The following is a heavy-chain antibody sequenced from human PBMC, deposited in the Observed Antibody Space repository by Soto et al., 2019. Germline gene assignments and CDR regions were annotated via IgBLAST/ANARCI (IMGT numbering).Heavy chain of an antibody. CDR1: GFTFSSYE. Sequence: PGGSLRLSCAASGFTFSSYEMNWVRQAPGKGLEWVSYISSSAGTIYYADSVKGRFTISRDNARNSLFLQMNSLRAEDTAFYYCAREREDAFDIWGQGTMVTVSS. V-gene: IGHV3-48*03. J-gene: IGHJ3*02. CDR3: AREREDAFDI. D-gene: IGHD1-26*01. CDR2: ISSSAGTI.